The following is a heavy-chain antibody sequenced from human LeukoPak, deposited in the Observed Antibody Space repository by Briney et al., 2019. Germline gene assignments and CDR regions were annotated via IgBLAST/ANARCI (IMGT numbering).Heavy chain of an antibody. J-gene: IGHJ2*01. CDR1: GGFINSYY. Sequence: SETLSLTCTVSGGFINSYYWSWIRQPAGKGLEWIGRIYSSGTTNYSPSLKSRVTMSVDTSKNQFSLKLSSVTAADTAVYFCTRDIVLPTAYWYFDLWGRGTLVTVSP. V-gene: IGHV4-4*07. CDR3: TRDIVLPTAYWYFDL. CDR2: IYSSGTT. D-gene: IGHD2-2*01.